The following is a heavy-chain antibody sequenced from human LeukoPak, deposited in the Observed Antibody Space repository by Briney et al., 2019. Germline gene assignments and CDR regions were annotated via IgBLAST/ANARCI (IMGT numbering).Heavy chain of an antibody. CDR1: GFTFSSFA. CDR3: ASLGDVDTAMATPPNWFDP. J-gene: IGHJ5*02. V-gene: IGHV3-30*04. D-gene: IGHD5-18*01. Sequence: GGSLRLSCAASGFTFSSFAMNWVRQAPGKGLEWVAVVSYDGNIKYYADSVKGRFTISRDNAKNSLYLQMNSLRAEDTAVYYCASLGDVDTAMATPPNWFDPWGQGTLVTVSP. CDR2: VSYDGNIK.